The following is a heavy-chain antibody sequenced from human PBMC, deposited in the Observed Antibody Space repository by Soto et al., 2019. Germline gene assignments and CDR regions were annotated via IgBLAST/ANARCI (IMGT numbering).Heavy chain of an antibody. V-gene: IGHV3-72*01. CDR1: GFTFSDHY. J-gene: IGHJ3*02. CDR2: TRNKANSYTT. D-gene: IGHD2-2*01. Sequence: RRLSCAASGFTFSDHYMDWVRQAPGKGLEWVGRTRNKANSYTTEYAASVKGRFTISRDDSKNSLYLQMNSLKTEDTAVYYCARTQYQLPKNAFDIWGQGTMVTVSS. CDR3: ARTQYQLPKNAFDI.